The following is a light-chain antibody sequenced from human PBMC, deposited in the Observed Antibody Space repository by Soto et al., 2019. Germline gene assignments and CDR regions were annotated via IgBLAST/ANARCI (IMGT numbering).Light chain of an antibody. J-gene: IGKJ2*01. CDR3: QQSFSNLRMYT. Sequence: DIQMTQSPSSLSASVGDRVTITCRASQTISNYVNWYQEKPGKAPKLLIYASSSLQSGVPSRFSGSGFGTDFALTISSLPPEDFATYYCQQSFSNLRMYTFGQWTKLEIK. CDR2: ASS. V-gene: IGKV1-39*01. CDR1: QTISNY.